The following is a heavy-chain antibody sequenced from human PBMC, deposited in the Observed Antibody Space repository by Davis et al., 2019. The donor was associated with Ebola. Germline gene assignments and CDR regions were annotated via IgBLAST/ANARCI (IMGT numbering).Heavy chain of an antibody. V-gene: IGHV1-2*02. J-gene: IGHJ6*02. CDR2: INPNSGGT. Sequence: ASVKVSCKISGGTFSSYAVSWVRQAPGQGLEWMGWINPNSGGTNYAQKFQGRVTMTRDTSISTAYMELSSLRSDDAAVYYCAKIDYNWNDDLYNGLDVWGQGTAVTVSS. D-gene: IGHD1-1*01. CDR1: GGTFSSYA. CDR3: AKIDYNWNDDLYNGLDV.